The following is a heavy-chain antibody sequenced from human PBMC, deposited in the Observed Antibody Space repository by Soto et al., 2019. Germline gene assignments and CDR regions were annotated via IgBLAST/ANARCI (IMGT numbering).Heavy chain of an antibody. J-gene: IGHJ4*02. CDR3: ARELAAAGNFDY. V-gene: IGHV4-59*01. D-gene: IGHD6-13*01. CDR2: IYYSGST. CDR1: GGSISSYY. Sequence: PSETLSLTCTVSGGSISSYYWSWIRQPPGKGLEWIGYIYYSGSTNYNPSLKSRVTISVDTSKNQFSLKLSSVTAADTAVYYCARELAAAGNFDYWGQGTLVTVSS.